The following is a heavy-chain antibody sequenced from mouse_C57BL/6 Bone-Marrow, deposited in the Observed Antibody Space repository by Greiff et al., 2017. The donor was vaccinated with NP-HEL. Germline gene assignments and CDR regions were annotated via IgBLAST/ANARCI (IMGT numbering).Heavy chain of an antibody. CDR3: ARGRLSFAY. V-gene: IGHV1-4*01. CDR1: GYTFTSYT. Sequence: VMLVESGAELARPGASVKMSCKASGYTFTSYTMHWVKQRPGQGLEWIGYINPSSGYTKYNQKFKDKATLTADKSSSTAYMQLSSLTSEDSAVYYCARGRLSFAYWGQGTLVTVSA. J-gene: IGHJ3*01. CDR2: INPSSGYT.